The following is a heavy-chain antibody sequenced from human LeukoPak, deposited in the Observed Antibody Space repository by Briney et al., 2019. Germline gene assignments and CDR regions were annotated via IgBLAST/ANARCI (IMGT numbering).Heavy chain of an antibody. CDR3: AKANYYYDSSGYYLDY. J-gene: IGHJ4*02. CDR2: IKQDGSEK. Sequence: AGGSLRLSCGASGFTFSTYGMHWVRQAPGKGLEWVANIKQDGSEKYYVDSVKGRFTISRDNAKNSLYLQMNSLRAEDTAVYYCAKANYYYDSSGYYLDYWGQGTLVTVSS. CDR1: GFTFSTYG. D-gene: IGHD3-22*01. V-gene: IGHV3-7*03.